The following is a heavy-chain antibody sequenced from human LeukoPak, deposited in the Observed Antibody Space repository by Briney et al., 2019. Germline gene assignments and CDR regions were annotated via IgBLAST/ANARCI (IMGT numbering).Heavy chain of an antibody. D-gene: IGHD5-24*01. CDR3: AKDPPITGPFEY. V-gene: IGHV3-48*02. CDR1: GFTFSSYS. CDR2: ISSSGTTI. J-gene: IGHJ4*02. Sequence: PGGSLRLSCAASGFTFSSYSMNWVRQAPGRGLEWVSYISSSGTTIFYADSVEGRFTISRGNAKNSVYLQMNSLRDEDTAVYFCAKDPPITGPFEYWGQGTLVTVSS.